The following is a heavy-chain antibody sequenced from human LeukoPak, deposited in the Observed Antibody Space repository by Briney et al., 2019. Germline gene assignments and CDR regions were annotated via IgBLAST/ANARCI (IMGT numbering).Heavy chain of an antibody. Sequence: PSETLSLTCTVSGVSISSYYWSWIRQPPGKGLEWIGYIYYSGSTNYNPPLKSRVTISVDTSKNQFSLKLSSVTAADTAVYYCARVSGGTYPDYWGQGTLVTVSP. D-gene: IGHD1-26*01. J-gene: IGHJ4*02. CDR3: ARVSGGTYPDY. CDR2: IYYSGST. CDR1: GVSISSYY. V-gene: IGHV4-59*01.